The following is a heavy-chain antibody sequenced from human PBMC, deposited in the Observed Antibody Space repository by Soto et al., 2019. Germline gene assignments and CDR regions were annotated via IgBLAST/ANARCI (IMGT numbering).Heavy chain of an antibody. Sequence: EVQLVESGGGLVQPGGSLRLSCAASGFTVSSNYMSWVRQAPGKGLEWVSVIYSGGSTYYADSVKGRFTISRDNSKNTLYLQMNGRRAEDTAVYYCARDIALPDRYPGRLGFVGFDYWGQGTLVTVSS. CDR3: ARDIALPDRYPGRLGFVGFDY. CDR1: GFTVSSNY. CDR2: IYSGGST. V-gene: IGHV3-66*01. D-gene: IGHD2-15*01. J-gene: IGHJ4*02.